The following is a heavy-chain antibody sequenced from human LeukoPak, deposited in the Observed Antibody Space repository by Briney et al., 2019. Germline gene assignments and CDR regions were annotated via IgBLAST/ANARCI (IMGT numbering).Heavy chain of an antibody. J-gene: IGHJ5*02. CDR3: ARGITGRGRFDP. V-gene: IGHV4-61*02. D-gene: IGHD3-10*01. CDR2: IYSSGIT. CDR1: GGSITSGSFY. Sequence: SETLSLTCTVSGGSITSGSFYWAWIRQSAGKGLEWIGRIYSSGITNYNPSLKSRLTMSIDTSKSRFFLNLSSPTAADTAVYYCARGITGRGRFDPWSQGTLVTVSS.